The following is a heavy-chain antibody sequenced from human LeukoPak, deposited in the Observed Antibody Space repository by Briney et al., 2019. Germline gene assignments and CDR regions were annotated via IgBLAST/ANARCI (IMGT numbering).Heavy chain of an antibody. D-gene: IGHD3-9*01. V-gene: IGHV3-23*01. Sequence: GSLRLSCVASGFTFTNYAMSWVRQAPGKGLEWVSAITGSDGSSYYADSVKGRFTISRDNSKNTLYLQVNSLRAEDTAVYYCAKWGDYDILTGYYVPDYWGQGTLVTVSS. CDR3: AKWGDYDILTGYYVPDY. CDR1: GFTFTNYA. CDR2: ITGSDGSS. J-gene: IGHJ4*02.